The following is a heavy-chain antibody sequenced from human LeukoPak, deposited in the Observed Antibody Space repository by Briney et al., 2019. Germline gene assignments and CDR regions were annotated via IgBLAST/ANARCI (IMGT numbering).Heavy chain of an antibody. CDR3: AGGFWSGQRYFDY. V-gene: IGHV4-34*01. J-gene: IGHJ4*02. D-gene: IGHD3-3*01. CDR1: GGSFSGYY. CDR2: INHSGST. Sequence: SETLSLTCAVYGGSFSGYYCSWIRQPPGKGLEWIGEINHSGSTNYNPSLKSRVTISVDTSKNHFSLKLSSVTAADTAVYYCAGGFWSGQRYFDYWGQGTLVTVSS.